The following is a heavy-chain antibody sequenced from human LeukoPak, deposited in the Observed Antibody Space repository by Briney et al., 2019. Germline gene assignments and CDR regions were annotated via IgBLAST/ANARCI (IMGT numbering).Heavy chain of an antibody. CDR2: INPKSGDT. Sequence: ASVKVSCKASGYTFSDYYMHWWRQAPGQRLEWLGWINPKSGDTNFAQNFQGRVTMTRDTSISTAYMKLSSLTSDDRAVYYCARGPNTGAFDAWGQGTLVTVSS. CDR3: ARGPNTGAFDA. V-gene: IGHV1-2*02. CDR1: GYTFSDYY. J-gene: IGHJ4*02. D-gene: IGHD7-27*01.